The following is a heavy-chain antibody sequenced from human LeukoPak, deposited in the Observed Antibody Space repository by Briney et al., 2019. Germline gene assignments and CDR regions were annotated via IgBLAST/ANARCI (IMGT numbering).Heavy chain of an antibody. Sequence: GGSLRLSCAASGFTFSSYSMNWVRQAPGKGLEWVSCISKSSSYIDYAGSVKGRFTISRDNAKNSLYLQMNSLRAEDTAVYYCARVSSYDSSGYYATGPDDAFDIWGQGTMVTVSS. V-gene: IGHV3-21*04. J-gene: IGHJ3*02. D-gene: IGHD3-22*01. CDR3: ARVSSYDSSGYYATGPDDAFDI. CDR1: GFTFSSYS. CDR2: ISKSSSYI.